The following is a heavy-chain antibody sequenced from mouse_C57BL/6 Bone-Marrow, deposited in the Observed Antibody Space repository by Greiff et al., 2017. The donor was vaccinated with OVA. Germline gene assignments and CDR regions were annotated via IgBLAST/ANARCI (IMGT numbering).Heavy chain of an antibody. CDR3: AIKGSNYTWFAY. V-gene: IGHV1-64*01. Sequence: QVQLQQSGAELVKPGASVKLSCKASGYTFTSYWMHWVKQRPGQGLEWIGMIHPNSGSTNYNEKFKSKATLTVDKSSSTAYMQLSSLTSEDSAVYYCAIKGSNYTWFAYWGQGTLVTVSA. CDR1: GYTFTSYW. D-gene: IGHD2-5*01. J-gene: IGHJ3*01. CDR2: IHPNSGST.